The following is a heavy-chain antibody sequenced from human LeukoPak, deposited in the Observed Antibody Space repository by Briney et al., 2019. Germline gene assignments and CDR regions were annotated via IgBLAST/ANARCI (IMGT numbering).Heavy chain of an antibody. V-gene: IGHV4-59*12. CDR3: ARDGDHAN. CDR1: GGSISSYY. CDR2: IYYSGST. Sequence: PSETLSLTCTVSGGSISSYYWSWIRQPPGKGLEWLGYIYYSGSTNYNPSLKSRVTLSIDTSKSQFSLKLTSVTAADTAVYYCARDGDHANWGQGTLVTVSS. J-gene: IGHJ4*02. D-gene: IGHD7-27*01.